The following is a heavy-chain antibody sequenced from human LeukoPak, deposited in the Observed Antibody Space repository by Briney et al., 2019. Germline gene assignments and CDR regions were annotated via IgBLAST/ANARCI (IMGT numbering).Heavy chain of an antibody. J-gene: IGHJ3*02. CDR3: ATGATSGSEAFDI. CDR1: GCFFSNYA. CDR2: ISGSGGST. D-gene: IGHD1-26*01. V-gene: IGHV3-23*01. Sequence: GGSLSLSCAASGCFFSNYAMTWVRQAPGKGREWVSLISGSGGSTFSADSVKGRFTISRDNSKNTLYLQMNSLRAEDTAVYYCATGATSGSEAFDIWGQGAMVTVSS.